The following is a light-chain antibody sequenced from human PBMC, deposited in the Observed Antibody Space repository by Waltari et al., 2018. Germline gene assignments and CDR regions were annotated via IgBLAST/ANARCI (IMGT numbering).Light chain of an antibody. CDR2: DVS. Sequence: QSALTPPASVSGSPGQSITISCTGTSSDVGAYNYVPWYQQHPGKVPKLIIYDVSHRPSGVSFRFSGSKSDNTASLTISGLQAEDEADYYRISYTTSDTMIFGGGTKLTVL. CDR3: ISYTTSDTMI. V-gene: IGLV2-14*03. CDR1: SSDVGAYNY. J-gene: IGLJ2*01.